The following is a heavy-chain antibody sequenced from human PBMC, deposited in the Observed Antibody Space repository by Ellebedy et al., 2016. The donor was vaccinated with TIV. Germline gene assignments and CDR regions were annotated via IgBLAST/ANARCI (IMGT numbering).Heavy chain of an antibody. V-gene: IGHV4-30-2*01. CDR1: GDSISSGDYS. J-gene: IGHJ4*02. D-gene: IGHD2-15*01. CDR2: IYHSGST. Sequence: MPSETLSLTCTVSGDSISSGDYSWSWIRQPPGKGLEWIGYIYHSGSTSYNTSLKSRVTISVDRSKTQFSLKLTSVTAADTAVYYCVRGGGSCYDGNYFDYWGQGTLVTVSS. CDR3: VRGGGSCYDGNYFDY.